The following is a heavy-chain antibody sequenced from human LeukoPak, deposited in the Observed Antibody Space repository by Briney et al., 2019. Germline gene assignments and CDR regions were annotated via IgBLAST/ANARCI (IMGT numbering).Heavy chain of an antibody. CDR3: ARDFATWYFDY. CDR1: GGTFSSNA. D-gene: IGHD2-15*01. V-gene: IGHV1-69*13. CDR2: IIPIFGST. Sequence: SVKVSCKASGGTFSSNAISWVRQAHGQGLEWMGKIIPIFGSTNYAQKLQGRVTISADEATSTVYMELSSLRSDDTAVYYCARDFATWYFDYWGQGTLVTVSS. J-gene: IGHJ4*02.